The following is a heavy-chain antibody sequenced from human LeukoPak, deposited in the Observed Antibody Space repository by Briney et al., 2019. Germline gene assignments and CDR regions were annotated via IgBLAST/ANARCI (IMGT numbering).Heavy chain of an antibody. CDR2: IQKDGSAK. V-gene: IGHV3-7*01. J-gene: IGHJ4*02. CDR1: EFTFSDYS. D-gene: IGHD1-1*01. Sequence: GGSLRLSCAVSEFTFSDYSMSWVSQAPGKGLEWVAGIQKDGSAKYYGDSVKGRFTFSRDNAKSSLYLQMISLRANDTAVYYCARETWKPYDYWGQGTLVTVSS. CDR3: ARETWKPYDY.